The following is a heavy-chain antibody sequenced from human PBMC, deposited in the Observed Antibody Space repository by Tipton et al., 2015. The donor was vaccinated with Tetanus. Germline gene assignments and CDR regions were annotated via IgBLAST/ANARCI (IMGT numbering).Heavy chain of an antibody. CDR1: GFIFSSYG. Sequence: SLRLSCAASGFIFSSYGIHWVRQAPGKGLEWLAVSWYDGTDKYYADSVKGRFTISRDNSKNTLYLQMNSLRAEDTALYYCAREADCSGGSCFSGDLDNWGQGTQVTVSS. V-gene: IGHV3-33*01. CDR3: AREADCSGGSCFSGDLDN. CDR2: SWYDGTDK. J-gene: IGHJ4*02. D-gene: IGHD2-15*01.